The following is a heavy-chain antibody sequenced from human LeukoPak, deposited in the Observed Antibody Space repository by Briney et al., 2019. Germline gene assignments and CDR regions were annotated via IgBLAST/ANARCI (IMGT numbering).Heavy chain of an antibody. D-gene: IGHD3-9*01. CDR3: ARGVRYFDWLSDYYYYGMDV. V-gene: IGHV1-18*01. J-gene: IGHJ6*02. CDR2: ISAYNGNT. Sequence: ASVKVSCKASGYTFTSYGISWVRQAPGQGLEWMGWISAYNGNTNYAQKLQGRVTMTTDTPTSTAYMELRSLRSDDTAVYYCARGVRYFDWLSDYYYYGMDVWGQGTTVTVSS. CDR1: GYTFTSYG.